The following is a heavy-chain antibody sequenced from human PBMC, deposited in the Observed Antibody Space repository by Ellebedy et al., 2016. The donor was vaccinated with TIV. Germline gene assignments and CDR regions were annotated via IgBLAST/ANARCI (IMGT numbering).Heavy chain of an antibody. CDR1: GFTFSTYS. D-gene: IGHD1-20*01. CDR3: ARHLSNWNPVDY. CDR2: IRSSTNSI. J-gene: IGHJ4*02. V-gene: IGHV3-48*02. Sequence: GESLKISXAASGFTFSTYSMNWVRQAPGKGLEWVAFIRSSTNSISYADSVKGRFTISRDNSKDTLFLQMNSLTDEDTAVYYCARHLSNWNPVDYWGQGTLATVSS.